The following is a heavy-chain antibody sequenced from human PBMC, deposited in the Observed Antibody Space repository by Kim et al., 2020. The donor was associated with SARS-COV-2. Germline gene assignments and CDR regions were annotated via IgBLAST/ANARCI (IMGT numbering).Heavy chain of an antibody. CDR3: AKGEDPHFDY. CDR1: GFTFGDYA. Sequence: GGSLRLSCAASGFTFGDYAMNWVRQAPGKGLEWVSSMSVSGSRTDYAESVKGRFTISRDNSRNMLYLQMNSLRAEDTAVYYCAKGEDPHFDYWGQGTLVTVSS. D-gene: IGHD1-26*01. V-gene: IGHV3-23*01. J-gene: IGHJ4*02. CDR2: MSVSGSRT.